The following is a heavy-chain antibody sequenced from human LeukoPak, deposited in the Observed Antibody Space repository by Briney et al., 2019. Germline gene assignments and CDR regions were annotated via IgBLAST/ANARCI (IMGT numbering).Heavy chain of an antibody. CDR2: MFYGGST. D-gene: IGHD3-9*01. CDR3: VTTHFDILTASYYFDF. Sequence: SETLFLTCTVSGDSLSSNNYYWGWVRQPPGKGLEWLGSMFYGGSTYSSPSLKSRVTISVDTSKNQISLKLSSVTAADTAVYYCVTTHFDILTASYYFDFWGQGTLVTVSS. J-gene: IGHJ4*02. V-gene: IGHV4-39*01. CDR1: GDSLSSNNYY.